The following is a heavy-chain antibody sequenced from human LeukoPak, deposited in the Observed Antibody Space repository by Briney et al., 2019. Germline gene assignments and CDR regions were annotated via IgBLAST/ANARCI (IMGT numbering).Heavy chain of an antibody. V-gene: IGHV5-51*01. CDR2: IYPGDSDT. Sequence: GESLKISCKGSGYTFTTHWIGWVRQMPGKGLEWMGIIYPGDSDTRYSPSFQGQVTISADKSISTAYLQWSSLKASDTAMYYCARLRARYAFDIWGQGTMVTVSS. J-gene: IGHJ3*02. CDR1: GYTFTTHW. CDR3: ARLRARYAFDI.